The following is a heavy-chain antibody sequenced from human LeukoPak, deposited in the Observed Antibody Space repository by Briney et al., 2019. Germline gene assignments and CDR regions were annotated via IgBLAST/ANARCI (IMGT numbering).Heavy chain of an antibody. CDR2: IYYSGST. Sequence: SETLSLTCTVSGGPISSYYWSWIRQPPGKGLEWIGYIYYSGSTNYNPSLKSRVTISVDTSKNQFSLKLSSVTAADTAVYYCARGYYYDSRKEYYYYGMDVWGQGTTVTVSS. J-gene: IGHJ6*02. V-gene: IGHV4-59*01. CDR3: ARGYYYDSRKEYYYYGMDV. CDR1: GGPISSYY. D-gene: IGHD3-22*01.